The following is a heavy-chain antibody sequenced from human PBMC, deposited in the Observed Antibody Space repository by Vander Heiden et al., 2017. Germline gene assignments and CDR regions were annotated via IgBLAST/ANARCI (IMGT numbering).Heavy chain of an antibody. J-gene: IGHJ4*02. D-gene: IGHD4-4*01. CDR2: VAYDGISK. CDR1: GFSFSPYA. CDR3: AREPRQTVGVPTYYFDF. Sequence: QVQLVESGGGVVQPGRSLRLPCAGSGFSFSPYAIHWFRQSPDRGLEWVAVVAYDGISKYYAASVRGRFTISRDNSENKLYLEVNGLGPEDSALYYCAREPRQTVGVPTYYFDFWGQGTLVTVSS. V-gene: IGHV3-30-3*01.